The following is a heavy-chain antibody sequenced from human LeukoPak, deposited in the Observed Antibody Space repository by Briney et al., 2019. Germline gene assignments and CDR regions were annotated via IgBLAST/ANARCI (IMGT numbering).Heavy chain of an antibody. CDR2: IFSNGST. CDR3: ARGKAASGTDY. CDR1: GITVGSSF. J-gene: IGHJ4*02. Sequence: FSAASGITVGSSFMSWGRQGPGNGLEWVSIIFSNGSTHYADSVRGRFSISRENDKNTLYLQMDSLRAEDTAVYYCARGKAASGTDYWGQGTLVTVSS. D-gene: IGHD6-13*01. V-gene: IGHV3-53*01.